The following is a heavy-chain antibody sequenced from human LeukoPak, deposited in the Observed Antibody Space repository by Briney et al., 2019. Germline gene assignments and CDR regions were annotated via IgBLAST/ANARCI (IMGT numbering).Heavy chain of an antibody. Sequence: PETLSLTCTVSGGSISSYYWSWIRQPAGKGLEWIGRIYTSGSTNYNPSLKSRVTMSVDTSKNQFSLKLSSVTAADTAVYFCARDQYYYDSSGLGCAFDIWGQGTMVTVSS. J-gene: IGHJ3*02. D-gene: IGHD3-22*01. CDR3: ARDQYYYDSSGLGCAFDI. V-gene: IGHV4-4*07. CDR1: GGSISSYY. CDR2: IYTSGST.